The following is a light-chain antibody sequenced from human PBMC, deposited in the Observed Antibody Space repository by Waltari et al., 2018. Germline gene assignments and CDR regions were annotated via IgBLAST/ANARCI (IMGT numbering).Light chain of an antibody. CDR1: QSISSW. V-gene: IGKV1-5*03. J-gene: IGKJ1*01. CDR3: QQYNSYPWT. CDR2: KAF. Sequence: DIQMTQAPSNLSASVGDRVTITCRASQSISSWLAWYQQKPGKAPKLLIYKAFSLESGVPSRFSGSGSGTEFTLTISSLQPDDFATYYCQQYNSYPWTFGQGTKVEIK.